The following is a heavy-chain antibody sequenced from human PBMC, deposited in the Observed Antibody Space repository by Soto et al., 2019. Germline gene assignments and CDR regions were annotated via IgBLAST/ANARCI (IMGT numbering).Heavy chain of an antibody. Sequence: QVQLVQSGAEVKKPGSSVKVSCKASGGTLSSFAISWVRQAPGQGLEWMGGIIPIFGTADYTQKFQDRVTITADESTSTAYMELSSLRSEDTAVYYCARTDDSSFYYLPDYWGQGTLVTVSS. CDR3: ARTDDSSFYYLPDY. J-gene: IGHJ4*02. CDR1: GGTLSSFA. V-gene: IGHV1-69*01. CDR2: IIPIFGTA. D-gene: IGHD3-22*01.